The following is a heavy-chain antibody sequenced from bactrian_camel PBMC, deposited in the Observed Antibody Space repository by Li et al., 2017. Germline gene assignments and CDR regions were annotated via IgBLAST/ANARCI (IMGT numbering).Heavy chain of an antibody. CDR2: IDGDGKV. CDR3: AGTSRGGAWDRSQTYNY. V-gene: IGHV3S68*01. D-gene: IGHD2*01. J-gene: IGHJ4*01. CDR1: VDAIGKRC. Sequence: HVQLVESGGGSVQEGGSLRLSCTTSVDAIGKRCMGWFRQGPGKEHEGVAVIDGDGKVDYADSVKSRFTISRDSSKNTIYLQMNSLKPEDTAMYYCAGTSRGGAWDRSQTYNYWGQGTQVTVS.